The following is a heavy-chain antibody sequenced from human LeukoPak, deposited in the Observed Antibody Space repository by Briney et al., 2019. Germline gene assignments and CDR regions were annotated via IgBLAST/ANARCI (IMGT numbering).Heavy chain of an antibody. D-gene: IGHD2-15*01. CDR3: ATAGHCSGGSCSDWFNP. V-gene: IGHV1-2*02. Sequence: ASVKVSCTASGSTFTDNYIHWVRQAPGQGLEWMGWISPNSGGINYARKFQGRVTMTRDTSIGTAYMELSSLRSDDTAVYYCATAGHCSGGSCSDWFNPWGQGTLVTVSS. CDR1: GSTFTDNY. J-gene: IGHJ5*02. CDR2: ISPNSGGI.